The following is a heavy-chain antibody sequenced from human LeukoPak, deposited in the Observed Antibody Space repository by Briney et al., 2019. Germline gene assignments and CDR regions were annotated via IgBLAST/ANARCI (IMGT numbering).Heavy chain of an antibody. CDR1: GFTFSTYG. CDR3: AKGREFYFYYMDV. J-gene: IGHJ6*03. Sequence: GGSLRLSCAASGFTFSTYGMHWVRQAPGKGLEWVAVISYDGSNKYYADSVKGRFTISRDNSKNTLYLQMNSLRAEDTAVYYCAKGREFYFYYMDVWGNGTTVTVSS. CDR2: ISYDGSNK. D-gene: IGHD3-10*01. V-gene: IGHV3-30*18.